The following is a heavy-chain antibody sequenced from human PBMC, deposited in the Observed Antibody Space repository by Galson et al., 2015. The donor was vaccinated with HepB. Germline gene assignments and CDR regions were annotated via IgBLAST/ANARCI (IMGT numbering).Heavy chain of an antibody. CDR1: GFTFSNYA. Sequence: SLRLSCAASGFTFSNYAISWVRQAPGKGLEWVSAISGSGGSTYYADSVKGRFTISRDNSLSTLYLQMNSLRVEDTAVYYCATRELSHYQLLFSVGFDYWGQGALVTVSS. CDR3: ATRELSHYQLLFSVGFDY. CDR2: ISGSGGST. V-gene: IGHV3-23*01. J-gene: IGHJ4*02. D-gene: IGHD2-2*01.